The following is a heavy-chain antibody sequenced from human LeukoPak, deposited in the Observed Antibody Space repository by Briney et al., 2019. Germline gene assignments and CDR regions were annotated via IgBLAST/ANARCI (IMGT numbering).Heavy chain of an antibody. J-gene: IGHJ3*02. CDR1: GYTFTGYY. Sequence: ASVKVSCKASGYTFTGYYMHWVRQAPGQGLEWMGWINPNSGGANYAQKFQGRVTMTRNTSISTAYMELSSLRSEDTAVYYCATERQGAFDIWGQGTMVTVSS. CDR2: INPNSGGA. V-gene: IGHV1-2*02. CDR3: ATERQGAFDI.